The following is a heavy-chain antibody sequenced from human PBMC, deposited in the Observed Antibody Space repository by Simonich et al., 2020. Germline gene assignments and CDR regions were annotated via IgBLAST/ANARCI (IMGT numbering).Heavy chain of an antibody. J-gene: IGHJ6*03. CDR1: GFTFSSYW. CDR2: IKQDGSEK. CDR3: ARDGLGTAYYYYMDV. Sequence: EVQLVESGGGLVQPGGSLRLSCAASGFTFSSYWMGWVRQAPGKGLEWGANIKQDGSEKYDVDSVKGRFTISRDNAKNSLYLQMNSLRAEDTAVYYCARDGLGTAYYYYMDVWGKGTTVTVSS. V-gene: IGHV3-7*01. D-gene: IGHD7-27*01.